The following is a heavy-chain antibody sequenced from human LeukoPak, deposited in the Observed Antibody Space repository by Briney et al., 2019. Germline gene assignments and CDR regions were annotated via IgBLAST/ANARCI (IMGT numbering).Heavy chain of an antibody. V-gene: IGHV3-23*01. Sequence: GGSLRLACAAAGFTFSSYAMNWVRQAAGKGLEWVSVISSSGGSTYYADSVKGRFIISRDNSKNTLYLQMNSLRAEDTAVYYCTKAGIAVPATPDYWGQGTLVTVSS. J-gene: IGHJ4*02. CDR1: GFTFSSYA. D-gene: IGHD6-19*01. CDR2: ISSSGGST. CDR3: TKAGIAVPATPDY.